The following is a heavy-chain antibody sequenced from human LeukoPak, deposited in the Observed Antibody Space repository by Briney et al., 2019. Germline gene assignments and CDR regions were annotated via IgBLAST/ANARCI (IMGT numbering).Heavy chain of an antibody. J-gene: IGHJ4*02. CDR3: ARSALYSTKSDYYFES. CDR2: ITPYNGNR. D-gene: IGHD2-2*01. Sequence: ASVKVSCKASGYTFTYRYLHWVRQAPGRAFEWMGWITPYNGNRNYAKKFQDRVTITRDTSLSTAHMELSSLRSEDTAMYYCARSALYSTKSDYYFESWGQGTLVTVSS. CDR1: GYTFTYRY. V-gene: IGHV1-45*02.